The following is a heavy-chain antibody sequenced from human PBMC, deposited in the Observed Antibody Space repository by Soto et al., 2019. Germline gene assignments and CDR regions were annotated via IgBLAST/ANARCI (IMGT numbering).Heavy chain of an antibody. CDR3: ARDWARGGSYNGMDV. CDR2: IIPIFGTA. D-gene: IGHD2-2*02. V-gene: IGHV1-69*01. CDR1: GGTFSSYA. Sequence: QVQLVQSGAEVKKPGSSVKVSCKASGGTFSSYAISWVRQAPGQGLEWMGGIIPIFGTANYLQKFQGRVTITADESTSTVYMELSSLKYDDTAVYYCARDWARGGSYNGMDVWGQGTTVTVSS. J-gene: IGHJ6*02.